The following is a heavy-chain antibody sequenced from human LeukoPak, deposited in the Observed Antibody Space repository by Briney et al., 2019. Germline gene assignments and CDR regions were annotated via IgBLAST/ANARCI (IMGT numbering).Heavy chain of an antibody. CDR3: AKHWFGESDPNWFDP. CDR2: ISGSGGST. Sequence: PGGSLRLSCAASGFTFSSYAMSWVRQAPGKGLEWVPAISGSGGSTYYADSVKGRFTISRDNSKNTLYLQMNSLRAEDTAVYYCAKHWFGESDPNWFDPWGQGTLVTVSS. D-gene: IGHD3-10*01. CDR1: GFTFSSYA. V-gene: IGHV3-23*01. J-gene: IGHJ5*02.